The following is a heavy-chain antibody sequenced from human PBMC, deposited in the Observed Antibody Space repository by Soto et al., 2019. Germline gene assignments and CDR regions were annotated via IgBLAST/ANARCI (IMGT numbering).Heavy chain of an antibody. V-gene: IGHV3-21*01. Sequence: EVQLVESGGGLVKPGGSLRLSCAASGFTFSSYSMNWVRQAPGKGLEWVSSISSSSSYIYYADSVKGRFTISRDNAKNSLYLQMNSLRAEDTAVYYCARAGGYCTNGVCPTIYFQHWGQGTLVTVSS. J-gene: IGHJ1*01. D-gene: IGHD2-8*01. CDR2: ISSSSSYI. CDR1: GFTFSSYS. CDR3: ARAGGYCTNGVCPTIYFQH.